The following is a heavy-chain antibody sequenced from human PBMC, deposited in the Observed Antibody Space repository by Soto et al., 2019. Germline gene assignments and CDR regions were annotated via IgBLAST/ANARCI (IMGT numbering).Heavy chain of an antibody. J-gene: IGHJ4*02. CDR2: ISYDGSNK. CDR3: ASPNDYGGNSYFDY. V-gene: IGHV3-30*03. D-gene: IGHD4-17*01. Sequence: QVQLVESGGGVVQPGRSLRLSCAASGFTFSSYGMHWVRQAPGKGLEWVAVISYDGSNKNYADSVKGRFTISRDNSKNTLYLQMNSLRAEDTAVYYCASPNDYGGNSYFDYWGQGTLVTVSS. CDR1: GFTFSSYG.